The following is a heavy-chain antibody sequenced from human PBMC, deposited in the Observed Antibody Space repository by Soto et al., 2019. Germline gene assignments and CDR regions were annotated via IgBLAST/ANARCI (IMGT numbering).Heavy chain of an antibody. V-gene: IGHV4-34*01. Sequence: SETLSLTCAVYGGSFSTDYWSWIRQPPGKGLEWIGEINPSGDTNYNPSLKSRVTISVATSKNQFSLKLSSVTAADTAVYYCARVLAARASRDFDYWGQGTLVTVSS. D-gene: IGHD6-6*01. CDR3: ARVLAARASRDFDY. CDR1: GGSFSTDY. CDR2: INPSGDT. J-gene: IGHJ4*02.